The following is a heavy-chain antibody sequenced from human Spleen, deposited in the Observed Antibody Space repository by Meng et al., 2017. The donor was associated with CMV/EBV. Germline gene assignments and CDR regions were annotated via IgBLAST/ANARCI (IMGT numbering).Heavy chain of an antibody. CDR1: GGSISSYY. CDR3: ARATEDIVVVPAAIQGYYYGMDV. J-gene: IGHJ6*02. Sequence: GSLRLSCTVSGGSISSYYWSWIRQPPGKGLEWIGYIYYSGSTNYNPSLKSRVTISVDTSKNQFSLKLSSVTAADTAVYYCARATEDIVVVPAAIQGYYYGMDVWGQGTTVTVSS. CDR2: IYYSGST. D-gene: IGHD2-2*02. V-gene: IGHV4-59*12.